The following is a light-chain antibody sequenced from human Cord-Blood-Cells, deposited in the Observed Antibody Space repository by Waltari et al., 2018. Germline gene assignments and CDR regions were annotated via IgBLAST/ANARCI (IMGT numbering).Light chain of an antibody. CDR3: SSYTSSSTLV. J-gene: IGLJ3*02. Sequence: QSALTQPASVSGSPGQSITISCTGTSRDVGGYNSVSLYQQHPGKAPKLMIYDVSKRPSGVSNRFSGSKSGNTASLTISGLQAEDEADYYCSSYTSSSTLVFGGGTKLTVL. CDR2: DVS. CDR1: SRDVGGYNS. V-gene: IGLV2-14*01.